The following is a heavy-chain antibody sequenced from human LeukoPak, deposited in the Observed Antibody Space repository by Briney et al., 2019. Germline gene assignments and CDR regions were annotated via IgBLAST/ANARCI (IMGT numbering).Heavy chain of an antibody. D-gene: IGHD2-21*02. J-gene: IGHJ5*02. V-gene: IGHV3-7*01. CDR2: IKQDESKR. Sequence: GGSLRLSCAASGFTFSSYAMSWVRQAPGKGLEWVANIKQDESKRYYVDSVKGRFTISRDNAKSSLYLQINSLRAEDTAVYYCAREASLYCSGNDCYWAFDRWGQGTLVTVSS. CDR1: GFTFSSYA. CDR3: AREASLYCSGNDCYWAFDR.